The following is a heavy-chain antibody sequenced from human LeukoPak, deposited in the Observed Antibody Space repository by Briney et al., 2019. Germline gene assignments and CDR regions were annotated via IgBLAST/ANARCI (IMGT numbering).Heavy chain of an antibody. J-gene: IGHJ4*02. Sequence: PSETLSLTCTVSGGSISAYYWTWIRQPPGKGLEWIGYMYYSGTTYYNPSLKSRVTISVTTSKNQFSLKLRSVTAADTAVYYCARLSYDILTGYYPDYWGQGTLVTVSS. CDR3: ARLSYDILTGYYPDY. CDR2: MYYSGTT. D-gene: IGHD3-9*01. CDR1: GGSISAYY. V-gene: IGHV4-59*12.